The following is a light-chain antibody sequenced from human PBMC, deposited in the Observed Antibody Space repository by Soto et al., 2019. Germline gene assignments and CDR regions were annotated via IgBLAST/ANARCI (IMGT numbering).Light chain of an antibody. CDR3: AAWDDGLNGYV. V-gene: IGLV1-44*01. J-gene: IGLJ1*01. Sequence: QSVLTQPPSASGTPGQRVTISCSGSSSNIGSNTVNWYQQLPGTAPKLLIYSNNQRPSGVPDRFSGSKSGTSASLAISGLQSEDEADYYWAAWDDGLNGYVFGTGTKVXVL. CDR1: SSNIGSNT. CDR2: SNN.